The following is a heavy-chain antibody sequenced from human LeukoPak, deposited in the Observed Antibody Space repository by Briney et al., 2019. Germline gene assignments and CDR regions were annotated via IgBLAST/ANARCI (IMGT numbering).Heavy chain of an antibody. CDR1: GFTFSRHW. D-gene: IGHD3-22*01. Sequence: GGSLRLSCAASGFTFSRHWMSWVRQASGKGLEWVANIKQDGSDKYYVDSLKGRFTISRDNAKNSLYLQMNSLRAEDTAVYYCARGAHYYDSSGYYPLDHWGQGTLVTVSS. CDR3: ARGAHYYDSSGYYPLDH. J-gene: IGHJ4*02. CDR2: IKQDGSDK. V-gene: IGHV3-7*03.